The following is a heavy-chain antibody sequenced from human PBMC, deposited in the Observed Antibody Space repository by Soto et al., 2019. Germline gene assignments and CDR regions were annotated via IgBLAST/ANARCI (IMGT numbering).Heavy chain of an antibody. CDR1: GLTVSTNY. V-gene: IGHV3-53*02. CDR3: ARARDSTTGTRINTMDV. J-gene: IGHJ6*02. CDR2: IYSDGST. Sequence: EVQLVETGGGLIQPGGSLRLSCAASGLTVSTNYLSWVRQAPGKGLEWVSIIYSDGSTFYGGSLRGRFTISRDNSKTTLYLQMDSLRAEDTAVYYCARARDSTTGTRINTMDVWGQGTTVTVSS. D-gene: IGHD4-4*01.